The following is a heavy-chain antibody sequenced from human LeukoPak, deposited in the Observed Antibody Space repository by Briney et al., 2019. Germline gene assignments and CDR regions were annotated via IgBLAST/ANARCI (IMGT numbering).Heavy chain of an antibody. V-gene: IGHV4-59*08. CDR2: IYYSGST. CDR3: ARGVSIEYSSSIFDY. Sequence: SETLSLTCDVSGGSIRSYYWGWIRQPPGKGLEWIGYIYYSGSTNYNPSLKSRVTISVDTSKNQFSLKLSSVTAADTAVYYCARGVSIEYSSSIFDYWGQGTLVTVSS. D-gene: IGHD6-6*01. J-gene: IGHJ4*02. CDR1: GGSIRSYY.